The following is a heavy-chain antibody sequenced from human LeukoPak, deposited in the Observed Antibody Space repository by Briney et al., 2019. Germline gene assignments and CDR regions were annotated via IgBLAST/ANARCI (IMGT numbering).Heavy chain of an antibody. CDR2: ISYDGKTK. J-gene: IGHJ3*02. V-gene: IGHV3-30*04. CDR3: ARDRSGYSNAFDI. CDR1: GFTFSSYA. Sequence: GSLRLSCAASGFTFSSYAMYWVRQAPVKGLEWVAVISYDGKTKYYADSVKGRFTISRDNSKNTLYLQMNSLRAEDTAVYYCARDRSGYSNAFDIWGQGTMVTVSS. D-gene: IGHD3-22*01.